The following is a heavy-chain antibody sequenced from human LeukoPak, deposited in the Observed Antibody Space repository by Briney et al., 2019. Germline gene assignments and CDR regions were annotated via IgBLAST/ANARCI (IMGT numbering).Heavy chain of an antibody. CDR1: GYTFTSYG. V-gene: IGHV1-18*01. J-gene: IGHJ3*02. Sequence: GASVKVSCKASGYTFTSYGISWVRQAPGQGLEWMGWISAYNGNTNYAQKLQGRVTMTTDTSTSTAYMELRSLRSDDTAVYYCARVLGVEVSYDGFDIWGQGTMVTVSS. CDR2: ISAYNGNT. CDR3: ARVLGVEVSYDGFDI. D-gene: IGHD3-16*01.